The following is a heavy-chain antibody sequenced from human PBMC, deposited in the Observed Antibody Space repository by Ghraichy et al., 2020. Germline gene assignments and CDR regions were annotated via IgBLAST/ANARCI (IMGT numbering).Heavy chain of an antibody. V-gene: IGHV3-7*01. D-gene: IGHD2-2*01. Sequence: GGSLRLSCTASGFSFTNYWMSWVRQSPGKGLEWVANINEDGTGKYYKDSVKGRFTVSRDNAKKSLYLQMNSLRAQDTALYYCARDLKYPPIDWGQGTLVTVSS. J-gene: IGHJ4*02. CDR2: INEDGTGK. CDR3: ARDLKYPPID. CDR1: GFSFTNYW.